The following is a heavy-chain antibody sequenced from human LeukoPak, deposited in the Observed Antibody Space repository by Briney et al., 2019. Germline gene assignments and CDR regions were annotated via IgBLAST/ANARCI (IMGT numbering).Heavy chain of an antibody. CDR2: IYTSGST. J-gene: IGHJ4*02. Sequence: SETLSLTCTVSGGSISSYYWSWIRQPAGKGLEWIGRIYTSGSTNYNPSLKSRVTMSVDTSKNQISLKVNSVTAADAAVYYCARESYSSSYLFDFWGQGTLVTVSS. CDR3: ARESYSSSYLFDF. CDR1: GGSISSYY. D-gene: IGHD6-6*01. V-gene: IGHV4-4*07.